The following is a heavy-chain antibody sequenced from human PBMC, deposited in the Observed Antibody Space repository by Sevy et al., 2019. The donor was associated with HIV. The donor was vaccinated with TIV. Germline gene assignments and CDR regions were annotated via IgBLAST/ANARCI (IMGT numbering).Heavy chain of an antibody. CDR3: ARDSGDYPYYFDH. CDR1: GDSISSGIYS. D-gene: IGHD2-21*02. Sequence: SETLSLTCAVSGDSISSGIYSWNWIRQPPGKGLEWIGYIYHTGNTYYNRSIRSRVTISVETSKDHFSLKLTSVTAADTAVYYCARDSGDYPYYFDHWGQGTLVTVSS. CDR2: IYHTGNT. V-gene: IGHV4-30-2*01. J-gene: IGHJ4*02.